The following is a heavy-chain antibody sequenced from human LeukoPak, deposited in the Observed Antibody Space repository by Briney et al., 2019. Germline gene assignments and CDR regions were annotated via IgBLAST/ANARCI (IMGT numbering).Heavy chain of an antibody. J-gene: IGHJ6*02. Sequence: PGGSLRLSRAASGFTFSSYAMHWVRQAPGKGLEWVAVISYDGSNKYYADPVKGRFTISRDNSKNTLYLQMNSLRAEDTAVYYCARVLTYGDFSYYGMDVWGQGTTVTVSS. CDR3: ARVLTYGDFSYYGMDV. D-gene: IGHD4-17*01. V-gene: IGHV3-30-3*01. CDR1: GFTFSSYA. CDR2: ISYDGSNK.